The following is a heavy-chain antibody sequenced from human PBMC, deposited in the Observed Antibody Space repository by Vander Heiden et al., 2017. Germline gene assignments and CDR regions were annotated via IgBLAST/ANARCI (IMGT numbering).Heavy chain of an antibody. D-gene: IGHD2-2*01. V-gene: IGHV3-23*01. J-gene: IGHJ4*02. CDR3: AKMSCSSTSCPLDY. CDR1: GFTFSSYA. Sequence: EVQLLKSGGGSVQPGGSVRLSCAASGFTFSSYAMSWVRQAPGKGLEWVSAISGGGGSTYYADSVKGRFTISRDNSKNTLYLQMNSLRAEDTAVYYCAKMSCSSTSCPLDYWGQGTLVTVSS. CDR2: ISGGGGST.